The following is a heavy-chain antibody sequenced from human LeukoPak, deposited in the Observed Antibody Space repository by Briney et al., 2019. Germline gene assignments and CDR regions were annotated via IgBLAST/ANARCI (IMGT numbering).Heavy chain of an antibody. D-gene: IGHD5-24*01. Sequence: SETLSLTCAVYGGSFSGYYWSWIRQPPGKGLEGIGEINHSGSTNYNPSIKTPITKSVDTSKNQFTLKLSSVTASKPSLSYFSRWVWIDGYNYDYFDYWGQGTLVTVS. V-gene: IGHV4-34*01. CDR1: GGSFSGYY. J-gene: IGHJ4*02. CDR2: INHSGST. CDR3: SRWVWIDGYNYDYFDY.